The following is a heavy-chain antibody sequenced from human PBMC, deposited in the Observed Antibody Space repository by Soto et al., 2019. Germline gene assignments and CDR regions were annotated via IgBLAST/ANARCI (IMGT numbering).Heavy chain of an antibody. CDR3: ARGGLFTTNWYGNWLDP. D-gene: IGHD2-8*01. CDR1: GYTFTSYY. Sequence: GASVKVSCKASGYTFTSYYMHWVRQAPGQGLEWMGIINPSGGSTSYAQKFQGRVTMTRDTSTSTVYMELSSLRSDDTAVYYCARGGLFTTNWYGNWLDPWGQGTRVTVSS. V-gene: IGHV1-46*01. J-gene: IGHJ5*02. CDR2: INPSGGST.